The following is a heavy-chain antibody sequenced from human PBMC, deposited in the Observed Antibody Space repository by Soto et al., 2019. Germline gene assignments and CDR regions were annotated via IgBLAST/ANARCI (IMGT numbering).Heavy chain of an antibody. CDR1: GGTFSSYA. D-gene: IGHD2-2*01. Sequence: AVKVSCKASGGTFSSYAISWVRQAPGQGLEWMGGIIPIFGTANYAQKFQGRVTITADESTSTAYMELSSLRSEDTAVYYCARTGYCSSTSCDAFDYWGQGTLVTVSS. CDR3: ARTGYCSSTSCDAFDY. J-gene: IGHJ4*02. CDR2: IIPIFGTA. V-gene: IGHV1-69*13.